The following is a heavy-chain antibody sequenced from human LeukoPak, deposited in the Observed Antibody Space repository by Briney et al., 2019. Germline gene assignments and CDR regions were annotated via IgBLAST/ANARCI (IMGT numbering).Heavy chain of an antibody. CDR3: ASLDTAKQPLANH. CDR1: GFTFSSYW. V-gene: IGHV3-7*03. CDR2: INHNGNVN. Sequence: GGFLRFSCAASGFTFSSYWMNWARQAPGKGLEWVASINHNGNVNYYVDSVKGRFTISRDNAKNSLYLQMNTLRVEDTAMYYCASLDTAKQPLANHWGQGTLVTVSS. D-gene: IGHD5-18*01. J-gene: IGHJ5*02.